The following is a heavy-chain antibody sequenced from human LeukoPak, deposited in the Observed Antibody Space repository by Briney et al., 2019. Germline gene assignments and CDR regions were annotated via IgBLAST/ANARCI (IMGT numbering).Heavy chain of an antibody. V-gene: IGHV3-23*01. CDR2: ISGSGGST. Sequence: GGSLRLSCAASGFTFSSYAMSWVRQAPGKGLEWVSAISGSGGSTYYADSVKGRFTISRDNSKNTLYLQMNSLRAEDTAVYYCAKGKNRLLGFGEVGPHTPYYFDYWGQGTLVTVSS. J-gene: IGHJ4*02. CDR3: AKGKNRLLGFGEVGPHTPYYFDY. D-gene: IGHD3-10*01. CDR1: GFTFSSYA.